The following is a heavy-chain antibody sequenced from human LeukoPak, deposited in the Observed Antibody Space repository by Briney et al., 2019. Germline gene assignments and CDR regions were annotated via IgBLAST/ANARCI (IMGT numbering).Heavy chain of an antibody. Sequence: GGSLRLSCAASGFTFSSYSMNWVRQAPGKGLEWVSYISSGTIYYADSVKGRFTISRDNAKNSLYLQMNSLRDEDTAVYYCAREDGSRSYLVYWGQGTLVTVSS. CDR3: AREDGSRSYLVY. CDR2: ISSGTI. V-gene: IGHV3-48*02. D-gene: IGHD3-10*01. J-gene: IGHJ4*02. CDR1: GFTFSSYS.